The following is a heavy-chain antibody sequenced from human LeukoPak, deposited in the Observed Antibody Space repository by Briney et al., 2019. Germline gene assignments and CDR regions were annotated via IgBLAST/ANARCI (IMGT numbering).Heavy chain of an antibody. V-gene: IGHV3-30*04. CDR3: ARGILFDY. CDR2: ISYDGSNK. J-gene: IGHJ4*02. D-gene: IGHD2-15*01. CDR1: GFTFSSYA. Sequence: GGSVRLSCAASGFTFSSYAMHWVRQAPGKGLEWVAVISYDGSNKYYADSVKGRFTISRDNSKNTLYLQMNSLRAEDTAVYYCARGILFDYWGQGTLVTVSS.